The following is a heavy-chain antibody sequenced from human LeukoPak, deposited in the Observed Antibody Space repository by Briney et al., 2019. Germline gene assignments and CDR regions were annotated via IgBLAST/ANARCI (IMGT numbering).Heavy chain of an antibody. V-gene: IGHV4-39*01. CDR2: IYYSGST. Sequence: SETLSLTCTVSGGSISSSSYYWGWIRQPPGKGLEWIGSIYYSGSTYYNPSLKGRVTISVDTSKNQFSLKLSSVTAADTAVYYCARRSQYCSSTSCLDYWGQGTLVTVSS. CDR3: ARRSQYCSSTSCLDY. D-gene: IGHD2-2*01. J-gene: IGHJ4*02. CDR1: GGSISSSSYY.